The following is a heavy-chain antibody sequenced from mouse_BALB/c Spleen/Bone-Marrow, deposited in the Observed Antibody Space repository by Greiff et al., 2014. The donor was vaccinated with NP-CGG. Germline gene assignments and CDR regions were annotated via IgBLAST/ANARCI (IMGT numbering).Heavy chain of an antibody. D-gene: IGHD1-1*01. CDR3: ARGDYYGSSSFAY. Sequence: SGPGLVKPGASMKISCKASGYSFTGYTMNWVKQSHGKNLEWIGLINPYNGGTSYNQKFKGKATLTVDKSSSTAYMELLSLTSEDSAVYYCARGDYYGSSSFAYWGQGTLVTVSA. J-gene: IGHJ3*01. V-gene: IGHV1-18*01. CDR1: GYSFTGYT. CDR2: INPYNGGT.